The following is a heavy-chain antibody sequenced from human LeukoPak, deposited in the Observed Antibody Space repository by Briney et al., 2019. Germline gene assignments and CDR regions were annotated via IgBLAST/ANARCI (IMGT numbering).Heavy chain of an antibody. J-gene: IGHJ3*02. D-gene: IGHD3-10*02. Sequence: PSETLSLTCTVSGGSISSGGYYWSWIRQHPGKGLEWIGYIYYSGSTYYNPSLKSRVTISVDTSKNQFSLKLSSVTAADTAVYYCARDLGSGSYGAFDIWGQGTMVTVSS. V-gene: IGHV4-31*03. CDR2: IYYSGST. CDR1: GGSISSGGYY. CDR3: ARDLGSGSYGAFDI.